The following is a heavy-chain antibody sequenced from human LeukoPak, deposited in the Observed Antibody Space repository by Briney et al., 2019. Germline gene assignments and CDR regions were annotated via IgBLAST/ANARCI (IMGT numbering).Heavy chain of an antibody. Sequence: GGSLRLSCAASGFIFSRDSMNWVRQAPGKGLEWVAYINGGGSPIYYADSVRGRFTISRDNAKNSLYLQMNSLRAEDTAVYYCARDMNYYGSGSRYWGQGTLVTVPS. CDR2: INGGGSPI. CDR3: ARDMNYYGSGSRY. V-gene: IGHV3-48*01. J-gene: IGHJ4*02. D-gene: IGHD3-10*01. CDR1: GFIFSRDS.